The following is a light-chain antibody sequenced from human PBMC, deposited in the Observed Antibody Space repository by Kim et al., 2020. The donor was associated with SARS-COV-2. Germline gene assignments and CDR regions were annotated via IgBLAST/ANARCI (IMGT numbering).Light chain of an antibody. CDR2: KAS. CDR1: QDITTW. Sequence: DIQMTQSPSTLSASVGDRVTITCRGSQDITTWLAWYQQKPGKAPKLLIYKASNLESGVPSRFSASGSGTDFTLTISSLQPEDFATYYCQHYSRFPYTFGQGTKLEI. J-gene: IGKJ2*01. V-gene: IGKV1-5*03. CDR3: QHYSRFPYT.